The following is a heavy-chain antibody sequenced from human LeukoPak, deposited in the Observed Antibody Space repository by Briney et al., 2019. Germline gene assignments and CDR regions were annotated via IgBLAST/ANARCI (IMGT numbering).Heavy chain of an antibody. CDR2: INPNSGGT. CDR1: GYIFVDFY. Sequence: ASVKVSCKASGYIFVDFYMYWVRQAPGQGLEWMGWINPNSGGTNSAQKFQGRVTLTRDTSISTAFMELNSLTSDDTAVYYCARGGEPKWELLYQDYWGQGTLVTVYS. V-gene: IGHV1-2*02. J-gene: IGHJ4*02. CDR3: ARGGEPKWELLYQDY. D-gene: IGHD1-26*01.